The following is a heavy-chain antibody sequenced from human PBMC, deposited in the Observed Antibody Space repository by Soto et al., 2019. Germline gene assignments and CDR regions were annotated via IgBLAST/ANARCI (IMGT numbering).Heavy chain of an antibody. Sequence: QVQLVKSGAEVKKPGASVKVSCKASGYTFTSYDISLVRQATGQGPEWMGWMNPNSGNAGYAQRFQGRVTMTWNTSISTAYMDLSSLRSEDTAVYYCARSQRRTSAAGAGDYWGQGTLVIVSS. CDR3: ARSQRRTSAAGAGDY. CDR1: GYTFTSYD. CDR2: MNPNSGNA. V-gene: IGHV1-8*01. D-gene: IGHD6-13*01. J-gene: IGHJ4*02.